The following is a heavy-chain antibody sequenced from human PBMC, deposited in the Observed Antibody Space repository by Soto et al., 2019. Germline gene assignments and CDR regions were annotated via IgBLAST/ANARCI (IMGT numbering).Heavy chain of an antibody. CDR1: GCSLTSYS. V-gene: IGHV1-3*01. CDR2: INAGNGNT. CDR3: ARILGYCSGGSCDY. J-gene: IGHJ4*02. D-gene: IGHD2-15*01. Sequence: ASVKVSCKASGCSLTSYSMHWVRQAPGQRLEWMGWINAGNGNTKYSQKFQGRVTITRDTSASTAYMELSSLRSEDTAVYYCARILGYCSGGSCDYWGQGTLVTVSS.